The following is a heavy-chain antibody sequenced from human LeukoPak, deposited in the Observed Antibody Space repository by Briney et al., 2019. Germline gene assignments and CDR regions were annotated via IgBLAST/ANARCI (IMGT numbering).Heavy chain of an antibody. D-gene: IGHD6-19*01. CDR1: GGSISSSSYY. V-gene: IGHV4-61*05. CDR3: ARSIAVAGIVSDYYYYGMDV. J-gene: IGHJ6*02. Sequence: PSETLSLTCTVSGGSISSSSYYWGWIRQPPGKGLEWIGYIYYSGSTNYNPSLKSRVTISVHTSKKQFSLKLSSVTAADTAVYYCARSIAVAGIVSDYYYYGMDVWGQGTTVTVSS. CDR2: IYYSGST.